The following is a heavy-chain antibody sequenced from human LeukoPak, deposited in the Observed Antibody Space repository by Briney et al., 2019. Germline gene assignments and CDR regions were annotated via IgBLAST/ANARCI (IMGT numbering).Heavy chain of an antibody. Sequence: SETLSLTCTVSGGSISSSSYYWGWIRRPPGKGLEWIGSIYYSGSTYYNPSLKSRVTISVDTSKNQFSLKLSSVTAADTAVYYCARRDITMVRGFDYWGQGTLVTVSS. CDR2: IYYSGST. D-gene: IGHD3-10*01. CDR3: ARRDITMVRGFDY. CDR1: GGSISSSSYY. V-gene: IGHV4-39*01. J-gene: IGHJ4*02.